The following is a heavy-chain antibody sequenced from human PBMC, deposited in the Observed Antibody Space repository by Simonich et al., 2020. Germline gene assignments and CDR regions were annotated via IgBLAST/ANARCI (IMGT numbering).Heavy chain of an antibody. CDR2: INPNSGGT. CDR3: ARVRFEAFDI. Sequence: QVQLVQSGAEVKKPGASVKVSCKASGYTFTGYYMHWVRQAPGQGLEGMGWINPNSGGTNYAQKVQGRVTMTRDTSISTAYMELSRLRSDDTAGYYCARVRFEAFDIWCQGTMVTVSS. J-gene: IGHJ3*02. V-gene: IGHV1-2*02. CDR1: GYTFTGYY.